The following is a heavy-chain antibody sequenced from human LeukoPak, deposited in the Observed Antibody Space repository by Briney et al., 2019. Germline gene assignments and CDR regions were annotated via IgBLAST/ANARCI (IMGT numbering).Heavy chain of an antibody. D-gene: IGHD6-13*01. V-gene: IGHV3-33*01. CDR2: IWYDGSNK. CDR1: GLTFSSYG. J-gene: IGHJ4*02. CDR3: ARGGETYSSSWYLELDY. Sequence: GRSLRLSCAASGLTFSSYGMHWVRQAPGKGLEWVAVIWYDGSNKYYADSVKGRFTISRDNSKNTLYLQMNSLRAEDTAVYYCARGGETYSSSWYLELDYWGQGTLVTVSS.